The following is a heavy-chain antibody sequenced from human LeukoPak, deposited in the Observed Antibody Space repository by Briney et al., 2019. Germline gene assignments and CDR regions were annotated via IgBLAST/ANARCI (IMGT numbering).Heavy chain of an antibody. V-gene: IGHV4-34*01. Sequence: SETLSLTCAVYGGSFSGYYWSWIRQPPGKGLEWIGEINHSGSTNYNPSLKSRVTISVDTSKNQFSLKLSSVTAADTAVYYCARNWGSGNDYWGQGTLVTVSS. D-gene: IGHD7-27*01. CDR3: ARNWGSGNDY. J-gene: IGHJ4*02. CDR2: INHSGST. CDR1: GGSFSGYY.